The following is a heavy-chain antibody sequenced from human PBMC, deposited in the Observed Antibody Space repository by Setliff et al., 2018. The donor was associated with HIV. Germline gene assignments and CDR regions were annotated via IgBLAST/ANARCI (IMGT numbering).Heavy chain of an antibody. Sequence: LSLTCTVSGGSISSGGYYWGWIRQHPGKGLEWIGYIYYSGSTYYNPSLKSRVTISVDTSKNQFSLRLNSVTAADTAVYYCARQGNIVVVTSFDYWGQGTLVTVSS. CDR3: ARQGNIVVVTSFDY. D-gene: IGHD2-21*02. CDR1: GGSISSGGYY. V-gene: IGHV4-31*03. CDR2: IYYSGST. J-gene: IGHJ4*02.